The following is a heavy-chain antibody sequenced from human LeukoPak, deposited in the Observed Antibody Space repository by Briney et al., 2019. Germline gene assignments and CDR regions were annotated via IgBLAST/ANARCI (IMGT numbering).Heavy chain of an antibody. V-gene: IGHV3-23*01. Sequence: GGSLRLSCAASGFTFSSYGMSWVRQAPGKGLEWVSALSGSGGSTYYADSVKGRFTISRDNSKNTLYLQMNSLRAEDTAVYYCARDGIVGATTGFGAFDIWGQGTMVTVSS. CDR2: LSGSGGST. CDR1: GFTFSSYG. CDR3: ARDGIVGATTGFGAFDI. J-gene: IGHJ3*02. D-gene: IGHD1-26*01.